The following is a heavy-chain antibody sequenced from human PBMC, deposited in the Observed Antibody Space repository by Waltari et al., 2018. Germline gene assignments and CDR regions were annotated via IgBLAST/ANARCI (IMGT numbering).Heavy chain of an antibody. Sequence: EVQLVESGGGLVQPGGSLRLSCAASGFTFSSYSMNWVRQAPGKGLEWVSYISSSSSTIYYADSVKGLFTISRDNAKNSLYLQMNSLRAEDTAVYYCARGLQHPDYWGQGTLVTVSS. D-gene: IGHD5-18*01. CDR3: ARGLQHPDY. CDR2: ISSSSSTI. V-gene: IGHV3-48*04. J-gene: IGHJ4*02. CDR1: GFTFSSYS.